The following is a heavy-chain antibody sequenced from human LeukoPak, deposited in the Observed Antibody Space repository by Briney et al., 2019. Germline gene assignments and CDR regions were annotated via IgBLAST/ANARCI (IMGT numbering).Heavy chain of an antibody. Sequence: ASVKVSCKASGYTFTNYTMNWVRQAPGQGLEWMGWINTNTGNPTYAQGFTGRFVFSLDTSVSTAYLQISSLKAEDTAVYYCARTATYYYDSSGYHNWFDPWGQGTLVTVSS. CDR2: INTNTGNP. J-gene: IGHJ5*02. CDR3: ARTATYYYDSSGYHNWFDP. V-gene: IGHV7-4-1*02. CDR1: GYTFTNYT. D-gene: IGHD3-22*01.